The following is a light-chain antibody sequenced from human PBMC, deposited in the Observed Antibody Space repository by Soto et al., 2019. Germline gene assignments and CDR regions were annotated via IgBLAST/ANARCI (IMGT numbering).Light chain of an antibody. Sequence: EIVLTQSPATLSLSPGERATLSCRASQSISSYLAWYQQKPGQAPRLLIYDASNRATGIPARFSGSGSGTDFNLTISSLETEDFAVYYCQQRSDWPRTFGQGTKVEIK. CDR2: DAS. CDR1: QSISSY. V-gene: IGKV3-11*01. J-gene: IGKJ1*01. CDR3: QQRSDWPRT.